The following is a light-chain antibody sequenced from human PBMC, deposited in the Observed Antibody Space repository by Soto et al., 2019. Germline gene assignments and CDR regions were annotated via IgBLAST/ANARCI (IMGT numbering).Light chain of an antibody. CDR1: QGISSY. Sequence: DIQLTQSPSFLSASVGDRVTITCRASQGISSYLAWYQQRPGKAPNLLIYTASTLHTGVPSRFSGSGSGTEFTLTISSLQPEDFATYYCQQRHSYPITFGQGTRLEIK. J-gene: IGKJ5*01. V-gene: IGKV1-9*01. CDR3: QQRHSYPIT. CDR2: TAS.